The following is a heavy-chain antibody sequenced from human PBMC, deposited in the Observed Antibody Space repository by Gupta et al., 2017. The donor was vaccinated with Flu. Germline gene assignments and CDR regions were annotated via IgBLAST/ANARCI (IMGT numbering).Heavy chain of an antibody. J-gene: IGHJ3*01. CDR1: GYTFTDYY. CDR2: INPKIGNT. CDR3: ARDSEHSGSWYEGLCPFDV. Sequence: QVQLVQSGAEVKKPGVSVKVSCQAAGYTFTDYYIHWVRQAPGRGLEWMGWINPKIGNTDYAQSFQGRVTVTRDTSTSTVYMELSGLTSDDTAMYFCARDSEHSGSWYEGLCPFDVWGQGTVVTVSS. V-gene: IGHV1-2*02. D-gene: IGHD6-13*01.